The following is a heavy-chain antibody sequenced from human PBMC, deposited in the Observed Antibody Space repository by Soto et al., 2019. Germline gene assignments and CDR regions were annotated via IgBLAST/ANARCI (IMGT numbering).Heavy chain of an antibody. CDR1: GYIFINYG. J-gene: IGHJ4*02. D-gene: IGHD3-10*01. V-gene: IGHV1-18*01. Sequence: QVQLVQSGAEVKQPGASVKVSCKTSGYIFINYGISWVRQAPGQGLEWMGWINSFNGNTNSAQKLQTRVTMTTDTSPNTAYMELRSLTVDDTAVYYCARSAGVVDGDAYCGQGTLVTVSS. CDR2: INSFNGNT. CDR3: ARSAGVVDGDAY.